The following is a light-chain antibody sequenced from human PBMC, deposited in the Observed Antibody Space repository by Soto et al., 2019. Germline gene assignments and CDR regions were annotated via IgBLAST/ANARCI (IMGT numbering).Light chain of an antibody. Sequence: DIQMTQSPSTLSGSVGDRVTITCRASQGISTYLNWYQQKPGKAPKLLISAVSSLQSGVPSRFSGSGSGTDFTLTISSLQPEDFATYYCQQSYNSPRTFGQGTKVDIK. V-gene: IGKV1-39*01. CDR2: AVS. J-gene: IGKJ1*01. CDR3: QQSYNSPRT. CDR1: QGISTY.